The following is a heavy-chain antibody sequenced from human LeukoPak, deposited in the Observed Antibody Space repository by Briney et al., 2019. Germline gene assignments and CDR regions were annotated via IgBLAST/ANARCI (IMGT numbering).Heavy chain of an antibody. V-gene: IGHV3-30*18. D-gene: IGHD3-3*01. CDR1: GFTFSSYG. J-gene: IGHJ6*02. CDR3: AKDELRFLEWLLSRMDV. Sequence: GGSLRPSCAASGFTFSSYGMHWVRQAPGKGLEWVAVISYDGSNKYYADSVKGRFTISRDNSKNTLYLQMNSLRAEDTAVYYCAKDELRFLEWLLSRMDVWGQGTTVTVSS. CDR2: ISYDGSNK.